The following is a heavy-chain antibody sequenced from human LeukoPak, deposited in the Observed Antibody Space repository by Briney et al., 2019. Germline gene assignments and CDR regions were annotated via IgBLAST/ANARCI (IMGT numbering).Heavy chain of an antibody. CDR2: ISDNARST. V-gene: IGHV3-23*01. Sequence: PGGSLRLSCAASGFTFSSYSMNWVRQSPGKGLEWVSAISDNARSTYYTDSVKGRFTISRDNSKNTLYLQMNSLRAEDTAIYYCVGYTGSYRSNYWGQGTLVTVSP. CDR3: VGYTGSYRSNY. J-gene: IGHJ4*02. CDR1: GFTFSSYS. D-gene: IGHD3-10*01.